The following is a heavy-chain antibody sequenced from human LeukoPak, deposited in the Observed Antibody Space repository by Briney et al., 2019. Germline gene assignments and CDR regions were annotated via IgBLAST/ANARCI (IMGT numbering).Heavy chain of an antibody. D-gene: IGHD2-2*01. Sequence: PGGSLRLSCAASGFTFSNSWMHWVRQAPGEGLVWVSRINSDGSDTRYAGSVKGRFTISRDNAKNSLYLEMDSLRAEDTALYYCARGEYPWHFDYWGQGVLVAVSS. V-gene: IGHV3-74*01. CDR1: GFTFSNSW. J-gene: IGHJ4*02. CDR2: INSDGSDT. CDR3: ARGEYPWHFDY.